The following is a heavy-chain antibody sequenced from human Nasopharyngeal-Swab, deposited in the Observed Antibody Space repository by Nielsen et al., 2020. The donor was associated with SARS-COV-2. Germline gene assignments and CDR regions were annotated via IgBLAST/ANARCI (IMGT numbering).Heavy chain of an antibody. V-gene: IGHV3-23*01. CDR1: GFTFSSYA. J-gene: IGHJ6*02. CDR3: ARWEGQSFWSGYYPTFYYYYGMDV. CDR2: ISGSGGST. D-gene: IGHD3-3*01. Sequence: GESLKISCAASGFTFSSYAMSWVRQAPGKGLEWVSAISGSGGSTYYADSVKGRFTISRDNSKNTLYLQMNSLRAEDTAVYYCARWEGQSFWSGYYPTFYYYYGMDVWGQGTTVTVSS.